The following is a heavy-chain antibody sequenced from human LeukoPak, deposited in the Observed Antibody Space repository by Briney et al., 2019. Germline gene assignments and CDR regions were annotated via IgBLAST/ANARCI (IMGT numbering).Heavy chain of an antibody. CDR2: ISSGSSYT. Sequence: GGSLRLSCAASGFTFSDYYMSWIRQAPGKGLEWVSYISSGSSYTNYADSVKGRFTISRDNSKNTLYLQMNSLRAGDTAVYYCAKINYYDSSGYLDYWGQGTLVIVSS. D-gene: IGHD3-22*01. CDR3: AKINYYDSSGYLDY. J-gene: IGHJ4*02. V-gene: IGHV3-11*06. CDR1: GFTFSDYY.